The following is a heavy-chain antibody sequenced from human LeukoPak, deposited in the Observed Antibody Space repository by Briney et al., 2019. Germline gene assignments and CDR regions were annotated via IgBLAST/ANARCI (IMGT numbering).Heavy chain of an antibody. CDR3: ARGSRDGYNHFDY. V-gene: IGHV4-59*01. J-gene: IGHJ4*02. CDR2: IYYSGST. CDR1: GGSITSYH. Sequence: SETLSLTCTISGGSITSYHWSWIRQPPGKGLEWIGYIYYSGSTNYNPSLESRVTISVDTSKNQFSLHLRSVTAADTAVYYCARGSRDGYNHFDYWGQGTLVTVSS. D-gene: IGHD5-24*01.